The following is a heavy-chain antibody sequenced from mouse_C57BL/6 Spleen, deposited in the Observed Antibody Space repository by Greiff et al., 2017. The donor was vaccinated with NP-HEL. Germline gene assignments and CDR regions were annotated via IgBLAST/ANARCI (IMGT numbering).Heavy chain of an antibody. CDR2: IYPGSGST. V-gene: IGHV1-55*01. CDR3: ARGGLTTVVAPWYFDV. CDR1: GYTFTSYW. D-gene: IGHD1-1*01. Sequence: QVQLQQPGAELVKPGASVKMSCKASGYTFTSYWITWVKQRPGQGLEWIGDIYPGSGSTNYNEKFKSKATLTVDTSSSTAYMQLSSLTSEDSAVYYCARGGLTTVVAPWYFDVWGTGTTVTVSS. J-gene: IGHJ1*03.